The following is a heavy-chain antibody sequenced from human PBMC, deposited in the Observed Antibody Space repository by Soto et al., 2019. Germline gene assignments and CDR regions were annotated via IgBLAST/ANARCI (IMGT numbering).Heavy chain of an antibody. CDR3: ARGNYEGSGFPDY. V-gene: IGHV3-33*01. CDR2: IWYDGSNK. D-gene: IGHD3-22*01. Sequence: QAQLVESGGGVVQPERSLRLSCSASGFTFRNYGMHWVRQAPGKGLEWVAVIWYDGSNKYYADSVKGRFTISRDNSKNTLYLQMNSLRVDDTAVYHCARGNYEGSGFPDYWGQGTLVTVSS. J-gene: IGHJ4*02. CDR1: GFTFRNYG.